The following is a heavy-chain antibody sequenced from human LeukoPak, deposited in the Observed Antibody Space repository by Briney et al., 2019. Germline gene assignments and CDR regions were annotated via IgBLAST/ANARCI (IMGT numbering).Heavy chain of an antibody. CDR2: IYYSGST. CDR3: ARDLGMDV. Sequence: SETLSLTCTVSGGSISSGSYYWSWIRQPAGKGLEWIGYIYYSGSTNYNPSLKSRVTISVDTSKNQFSLKLSSVTAADTAVYYCARDLGMDVWGQGTTVTVSS. V-gene: IGHV4-61*10. J-gene: IGHJ6*02. CDR1: GGSISSGSYY.